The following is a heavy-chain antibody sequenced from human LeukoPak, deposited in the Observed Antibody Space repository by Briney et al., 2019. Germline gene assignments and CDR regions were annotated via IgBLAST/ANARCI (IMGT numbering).Heavy chain of an antibody. CDR2: IYPGDSDT. CDR3: ARHRGSSGWYTLFDY. D-gene: IGHD6-19*01. Sequence: GESLKISCKGSGYSFTSYWIGWVRQMPGKGLEWMGIIYPGDSDTRYSPSFQGQVTISADKSISTAYLQWSSLKASDTAMYYYARHRGSSGWYTLFDYWGQGTLVTVSS. V-gene: IGHV5-51*01. CDR1: GYSFTSYW. J-gene: IGHJ4*02.